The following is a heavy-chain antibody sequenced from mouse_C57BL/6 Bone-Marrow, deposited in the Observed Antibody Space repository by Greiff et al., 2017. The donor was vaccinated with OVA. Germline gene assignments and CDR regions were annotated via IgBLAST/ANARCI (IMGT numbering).Heavy chain of an antibody. Sequence: QVQLQQSGAELVRPGASVTLSCKASGYTFTDYEMHWVKQTPVHGLEWIGAIDPETGGTAYNQKFKGKAILTADKSSSTAYMELRSLTSEDSAVYYCTRGNYYEYDDAMDYWGQGTSVTVSS. CDR1: GYTFTDYE. J-gene: IGHJ4*01. CDR3: TRGNYYEYDDAMDY. D-gene: IGHD2-4*01. CDR2: IDPETGGT. V-gene: IGHV1-15*01.